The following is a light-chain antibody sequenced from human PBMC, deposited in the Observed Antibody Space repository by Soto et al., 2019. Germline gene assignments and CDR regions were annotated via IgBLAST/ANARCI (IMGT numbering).Light chain of an antibody. CDR1: QSVSSN. V-gene: IGKV3-15*01. CDR3: QQYNNWPIT. Sequence: EIVMTQSPATLSVSPGERATLSCRASQSVSSNLAWYQQKPGQAPRLLIYGASTRATGIPARFSGSGSGTESTLTISSLQSEDFAVYYCQQYNNWPITFGQGTRRRL. J-gene: IGKJ5*01. CDR2: GAS.